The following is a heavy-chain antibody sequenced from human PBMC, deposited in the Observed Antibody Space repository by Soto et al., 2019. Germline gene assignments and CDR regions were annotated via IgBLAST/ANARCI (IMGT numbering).Heavy chain of an antibody. V-gene: IGHV3-21*01. CDR2: ISSSSSYI. CDR3: PGAVITMVREYGMDV. D-gene: IGHD3-10*01. CDR1: GCTFSSNS. Sequence: GGSRRRSWAASGCTFSSNSMNWVRQAPGKGLERVSSISSSSSYIYYADSVKGRFTISRENAKNSLYLQINSLRAEDTAVNYFPGAVITMVREYGMDVWGQGTTVTVSS. J-gene: IGHJ6*02.